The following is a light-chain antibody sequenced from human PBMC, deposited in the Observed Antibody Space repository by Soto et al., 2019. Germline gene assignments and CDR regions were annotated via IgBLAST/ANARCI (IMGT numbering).Light chain of an antibody. J-gene: IGLJ3*02. V-gene: IGLV1-40*01. Sequence: QSVLTQPPSVSGAPGQRVTISCTGSSSNIGAGYDVHWYQHLPGTAPKLLIFVNNNRPSGVPDRFSGSKSGTSASLAITGLQAEDEADYFCQCYDTSLNWVFGGGTKLTVL. CDR3: QCYDTSLNWV. CDR1: SSNIGAGYD. CDR2: VNN.